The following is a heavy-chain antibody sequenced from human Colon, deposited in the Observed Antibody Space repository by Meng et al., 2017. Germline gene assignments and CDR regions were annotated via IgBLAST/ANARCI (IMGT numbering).Heavy chain of an antibody. V-gene: IGHV4-34*01. J-gene: IGHJ6*02. D-gene: IGHD2-15*01. CDR3: ARGIIMGSARTYYYGMDV. CDR1: GGSFSGYY. CDR2: INHSGST. Sequence: SETLSLTCAVYGGSFSGYYWSWIRQPPGKGLEWIGEINHSGSTNYNPSLKSRLTISVDTSKNQFSLKLSSVPAADTAVYYCARGIIMGSARTYYYGMDVWGQGTTVTVSS.